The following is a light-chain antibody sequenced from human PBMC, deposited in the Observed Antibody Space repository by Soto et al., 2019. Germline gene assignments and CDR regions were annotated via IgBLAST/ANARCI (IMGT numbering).Light chain of an antibody. CDR2: EVT. CDR1: SGDVAGYDY. Sequence: QSALTQPASVSGSPGQSMAISCTGTSGDVAGYDYFSWYQQHPDKAPKLMIYEVTKRPSWVSNRFSGSKSGNTASLTISGLQPEDEADYYCSSHTSGSTRVFGSGTKLTVL. J-gene: IGLJ1*01. CDR3: SSHTSGSTRV. V-gene: IGLV2-14*01.